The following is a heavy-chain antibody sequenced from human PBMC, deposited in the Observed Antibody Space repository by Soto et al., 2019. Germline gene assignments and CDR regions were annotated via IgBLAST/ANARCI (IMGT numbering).Heavy chain of an antibody. CDR1: GYTFTSYA. V-gene: IGHV1-3*01. D-gene: IGHD3-10*01. Sequence: AASVKVSCKASGYTFTSYAMHWVRQAPGQRLEWMGWINAGNGNTKYSQKFQGRVTITRDTSASTAYMELSSLRSEDTAVYYCASAGSGSPHPPFDYWGQGTLVTVSS. CDR2: INAGNGNT. CDR3: ASAGSGSPHPPFDY. J-gene: IGHJ4*02.